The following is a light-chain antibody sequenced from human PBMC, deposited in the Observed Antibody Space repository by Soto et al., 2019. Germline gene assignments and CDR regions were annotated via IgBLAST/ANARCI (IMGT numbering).Light chain of an antibody. V-gene: IGLV1-40*01. Sequence: QSVLTQPPSVSGAPGQRVTISCTGSSSNIGAGYDVHWYQQLPGTAPKLLIYGNSNRPSGVPDRFSGSKSGTSASLAITGLQAEDEADYYCQSYDSSLSDAVFGGGTQVTVL. CDR3: QSYDSSLSDAV. CDR2: GNS. J-gene: IGLJ7*01. CDR1: SSNIGAGYD.